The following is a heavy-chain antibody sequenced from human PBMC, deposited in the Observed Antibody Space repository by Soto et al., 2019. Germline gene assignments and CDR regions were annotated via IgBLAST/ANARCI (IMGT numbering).Heavy chain of an antibody. Sequence: ESGGGVVQPGRSLRLSCAASGFTFSSYGMHWVRQAPGKGLEWVAVISYDGSNKYYADSVKGRFTISRDNSKNTLYLQMNSLRAEDTAVYYCAKDGVRYFDWLTRNSHETNWFDPWGQGTLVTVSS. V-gene: IGHV3-30*18. CDR2: ISYDGSNK. J-gene: IGHJ5*02. CDR1: GFTFSSYG. D-gene: IGHD3-9*01. CDR3: AKDGVRYFDWLTRNSHETNWFDP.